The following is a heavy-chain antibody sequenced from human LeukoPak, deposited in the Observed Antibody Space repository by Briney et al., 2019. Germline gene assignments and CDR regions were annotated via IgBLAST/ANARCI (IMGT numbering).Heavy chain of an antibody. CDR1: GFTFSRYA. Sequence: PGGSLRLSRAASGFTFSRYAMGWVRQAPGMGLEWVSVVSSSGGSTYYADSVTGRFTISRDISKNMLYLQMNTLRAEDTAVYYCAKVGAYCTSTNCYDRSYFDYCGQGTLVTVSS. V-gene: IGHV3-23*01. J-gene: IGHJ4*02. D-gene: IGHD2-2*01. CDR3: AKVGAYCTSTNCYDRSYFDY. CDR2: VSSSGGST.